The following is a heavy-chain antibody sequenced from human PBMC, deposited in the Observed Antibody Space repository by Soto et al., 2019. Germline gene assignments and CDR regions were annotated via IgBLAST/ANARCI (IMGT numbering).Heavy chain of an antibody. CDR1: GFTFSSYA. J-gene: IGHJ4*02. CDR3: ADVDSSAYEPFDY. Sequence: GGSLRLSCAASGFTFSSYAMSWVRQAPGKGLEWVSAISGSGGSTYYADSVKGRFTISRDNSKNTLYLQMNSLRAEDTAVYYCADVDSSAYEPFDYWGQGTLVTVSS. D-gene: IGHD3-22*01. CDR2: ISGSGGST. V-gene: IGHV3-23*01.